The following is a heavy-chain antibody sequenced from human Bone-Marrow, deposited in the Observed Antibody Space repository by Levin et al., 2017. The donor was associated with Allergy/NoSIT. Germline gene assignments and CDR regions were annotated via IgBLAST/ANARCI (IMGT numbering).Heavy chain of an antibody. D-gene: IGHD2-2*01. CDR3: ARNNGIVVVPAAIPLNDYYYYGMDV. Sequence: ASVKVSCKASGYTFTSYDINWVRQATGQGLEWMGWMNPNSGNTGYAQKFQGRVTMTRNTSISTAYMELSSLRSEDTAVYYCARNNGIVVVPAAIPLNDYYYYGMDVWGQGTTVTVSS. J-gene: IGHJ6*02. CDR2: MNPNSGNT. V-gene: IGHV1-8*01. CDR1: GYTFTSYD.